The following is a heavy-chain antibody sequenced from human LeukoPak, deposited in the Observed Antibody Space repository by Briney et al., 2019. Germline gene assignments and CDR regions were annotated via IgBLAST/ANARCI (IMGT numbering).Heavy chain of an antibody. J-gene: IGHJ4*02. V-gene: IGHV1-2*02. D-gene: IGHD2-15*01. CDR1: GYTFTAYY. CDR2: IKCDSGGT. CDR3: ARDRCSGGSCYDY. Sequence: DSVKVSCKASGYTFTAYYMHWVRQAPGQGLEWMGWIKCDSGGTEYSRNYRGRVTMTRDTSISTAYMELSRLRSDDTAVYYCARDRCSGGSCYDYWGQGTLVTVSS.